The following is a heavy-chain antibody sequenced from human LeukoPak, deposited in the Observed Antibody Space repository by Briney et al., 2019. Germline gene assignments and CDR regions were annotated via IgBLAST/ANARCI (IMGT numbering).Heavy chain of an antibody. V-gene: IGHV1-18*01. D-gene: IGHD4-23*01. J-gene: IGHJ4*02. CDR3: ARDLIPPTTVVTPSGY. CDR1: GYTFTSYG. Sequence: ASVKVSCKASGYTFTSYGISWVRQAPGQGLEWMGWISAYNGNTNYAQKLQGRVTMTTDTSTSTAYMELRSLRSDDTAVYYCARDLIPPTTVVTPSGYWGQGTLVTVSS. CDR2: ISAYNGNT.